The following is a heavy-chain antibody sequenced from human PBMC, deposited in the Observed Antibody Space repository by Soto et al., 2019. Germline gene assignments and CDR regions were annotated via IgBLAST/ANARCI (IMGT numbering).Heavy chain of an antibody. V-gene: IGHV4-39*01. CDR2: IYYSGST. D-gene: IGHD6-13*01. CDR3: ARRLAIAAAGSLDY. CDR1: GGSISSSSYY. Sequence: SETLSLTCTVSGGSISSSSYYWGWIRQPPGKGLEWIGGIYYSGSTYYNPSLKSRVTISVDTSKNQFSLKLSSVTAADTAVYYCARRLAIAAAGSLDYWGQGTLVTVSS. J-gene: IGHJ4*02.